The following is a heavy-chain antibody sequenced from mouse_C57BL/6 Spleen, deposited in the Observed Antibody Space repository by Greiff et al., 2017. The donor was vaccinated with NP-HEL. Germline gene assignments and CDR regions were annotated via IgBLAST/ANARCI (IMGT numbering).Heavy chain of an antibody. D-gene: IGHD1-1*01. CDR3: TLNYYGSSRFAH. CDR1: GFNIKDDS. Sequence: EVQLQQSGAELVRPGASVKLSCTASGFNIKDDSMHWVKQRPDQGLEWIGWIDPENGDTEYASKFQGKATITADTSSNTAYLQLSSLTSEDTAVYDCTLNYYGSSRFAHWGQVTLVTVSA. J-gene: IGHJ3*01. V-gene: IGHV14-4*01. CDR2: IDPENGDT.